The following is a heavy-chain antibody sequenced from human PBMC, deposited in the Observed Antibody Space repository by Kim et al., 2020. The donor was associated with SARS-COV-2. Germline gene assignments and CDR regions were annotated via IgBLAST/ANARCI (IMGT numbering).Heavy chain of an antibody. Sequence: SQTLSLTCAISGDSVSSNSAAWKWIRQSPSRGLEWLGRTYYRSKWYSDFALSVRGRITINPDTSKNQFSLQLNSVTPEDTAVYYCARYSVGWYIDYWGQGTLVTVSS. CDR1: GDSVSSNSAA. CDR2: TYYRSKWYS. J-gene: IGHJ4*02. CDR3: ARYSVGWYIDY. D-gene: IGHD6-19*01. V-gene: IGHV6-1*01.